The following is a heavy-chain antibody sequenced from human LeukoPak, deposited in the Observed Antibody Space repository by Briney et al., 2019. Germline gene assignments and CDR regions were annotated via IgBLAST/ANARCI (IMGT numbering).Heavy chain of an antibody. CDR1: GFSLSTSGVG. V-gene: IGHV2-5*02. J-gene: IGHJ5*02. D-gene: IGHD6-13*01. Sequence: SGPTLVKPTQTLTLTCAFSGFSLSTSGVGVGWIRQPPGKALEWLALIYWDDDKRYSPSLKSRLTITKDTSKNQVVLTMTNMDPVDTATYYCARRYSSSWLKGADWFDPWGQGTLVTVSS. CDR3: ARRYSSSWLKGADWFDP. CDR2: IYWDDDK.